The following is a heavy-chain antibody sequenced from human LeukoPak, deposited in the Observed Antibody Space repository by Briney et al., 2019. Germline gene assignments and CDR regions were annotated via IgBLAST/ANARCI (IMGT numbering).Heavy chain of an antibody. CDR3: AKSNGYGLIDI. Sequence: GGSLRLSCAASGFTFSSYWMSWVRQAPGKGLEWVANIKQDGSEKYYVDSVEGRFTISRDNAKNSLYLQMNSLRAEDTAVYYCAKSNGYGLIDIWGQGTMVTVSS. D-gene: IGHD3-22*01. CDR2: IKQDGSEK. V-gene: IGHV3-7*03. CDR1: GFTFSSYW. J-gene: IGHJ3*02.